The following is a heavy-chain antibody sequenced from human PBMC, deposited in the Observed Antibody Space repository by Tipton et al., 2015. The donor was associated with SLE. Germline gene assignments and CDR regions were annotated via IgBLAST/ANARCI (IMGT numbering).Heavy chain of an antibody. D-gene: IGHD6-6*01. CDR2: INHSGST. CDR1: GGSFSGYY. J-gene: IGHJ4*02. V-gene: IGHV4-34*01. CDR3: ARGRGSSSSGHY. Sequence: TPSLTCAVYGGSFSGYYWSWIRQPPGKGLEWIGEINHSGSTNYNPSLKSRVTISVDTSKNQFSLKLSSVTAADTAVYYCARGRGSSSSGHYWGQGTLVTVSS.